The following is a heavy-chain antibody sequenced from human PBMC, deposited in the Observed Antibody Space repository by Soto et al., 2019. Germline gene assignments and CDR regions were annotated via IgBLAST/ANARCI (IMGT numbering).Heavy chain of an antibody. V-gene: IGHV4-31*03. Sequence: QVQLQESGPGLVKPSQTLSLTCTVSGDSINNGDCYWSWLRQLPGKGLEWIGYIYYSGTKYYNPSLKSRVSMSVDTSKNQFSLNLTSVTAADTAVYYCAREKEDDSGDYNAFDICGQGTVVTVSS. CDR3: AREKEDDSGDYNAFDI. CDR2: IYYSGTK. J-gene: IGHJ3*02. D-gene: IGHD4-17*01. CDR1: GDSINNGDCY.